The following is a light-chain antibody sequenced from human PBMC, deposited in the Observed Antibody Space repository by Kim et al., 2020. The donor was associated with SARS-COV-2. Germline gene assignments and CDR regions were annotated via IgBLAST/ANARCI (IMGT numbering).Light chain of an antibody. Sequence: QSALTQPASVSGSPGQSITISCTGTSSDVGGYNYVSWYQQHPGKAPKLMIYDVSKRPSVVSNRFSGSKSGNTASLTISGLQAEDEADYYCSSYTSSSRVFGGGTQLTVL. CDR2: DVS. J-gene: IGLJ3*02. V-gene: IGLV2-14*01. CDR1: SSDVGGYNY. CDR3: SSYTSSSRV.